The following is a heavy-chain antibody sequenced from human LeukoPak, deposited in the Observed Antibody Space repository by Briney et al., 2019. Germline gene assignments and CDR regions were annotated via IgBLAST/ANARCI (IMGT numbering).Heavy chain of an antibody. D-gene: IGHD1-26*01. V-gene: IGHV4-4*07. CDR3: ARTLVGARTGFDP. Sequence: PSETLSLTCTVSGGSIRSYCWSWIRQPAGKGLEWIGRIYISGSTNYNPSLKSRITMSVDTSKSQFSLKLSSVTAADTAVYYCARTLVGARTGFDPWGQGTLVTVSS. CDR1: GGSIRSYC. J-gene: IGHJ5*02. CDR2: IYISGST.